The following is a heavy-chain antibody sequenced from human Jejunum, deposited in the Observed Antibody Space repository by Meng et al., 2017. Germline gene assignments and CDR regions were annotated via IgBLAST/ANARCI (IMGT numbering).Heavy chain of an antibody. Sequence: VTLEESGQGLVKPSGTLSLTCAVSGASISDNNWWSWVRQAPGKGLEWIGEIHHTGNINYNPSLKSRVTMSLDKPKNQFSLEVTSVTAADTAVYYCARDLLGPAIAATGWFDPWGQGTLVTVSS. CDR2: IHHTGNI. V-gene: IGHV4-4*02. D-gene: IGHD6-13*01. CDR3: ARDLLGPAIAATGWFDP. CDR1: GASISDNNW. J-gene: IGHJ5*02.